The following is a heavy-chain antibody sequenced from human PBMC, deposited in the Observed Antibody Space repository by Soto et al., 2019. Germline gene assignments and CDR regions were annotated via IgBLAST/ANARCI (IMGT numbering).Heavy chain of an antibody. CDR3: ARTERETSYSNTANY. CDR2: IYPGDSDT. CDR1: GYSFTSYW. J-gene: IGHJ4*02. D-gene: IGHD4-4*01. Sequence: GESLKISCKGSGYSFTSYWIGWVRQMPGKGLEWMGIIYPGDSDTRYSPSFQGQVTISADKSISTAYLQWSSLTASDTAMCYCARTERETSYSNTANYWGQESMV. V-gene: IGHV5-51*06.